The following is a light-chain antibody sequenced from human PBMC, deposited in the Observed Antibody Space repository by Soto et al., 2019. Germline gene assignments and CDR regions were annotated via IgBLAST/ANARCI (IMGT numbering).Light chain of an antibody. V-gene: IGKV3-20*01. CDR2: GVS. Sequence: EIVLTQSPGTLSLSPGERATLSCRASQSVSSSYLAWYQQKSGQAPRLLIYGVSSRTTGIPDRFSGSGTGTNFTLTISSLEPEDFAVYYCQRYGSSPPWTFGQGTKVEIK. CDR3: QRYGSSPPWT. CDR1: QSVSSSY. J-gene: IGKJ1*01.